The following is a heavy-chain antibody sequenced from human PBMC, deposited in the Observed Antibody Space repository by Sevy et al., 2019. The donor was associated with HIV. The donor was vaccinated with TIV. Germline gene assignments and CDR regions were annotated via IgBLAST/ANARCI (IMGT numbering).Heavy chain of an antibody. J-gene: IGHJ4*02. Sequence: APVKVSCKASGYTFTTYRITWVRQAPGQGLEWMGWISPHNGDTNYAQKDRGRVTMTTDTSTSTAYMELRSLRSDDTAVYYCARAFCSGGRCYSLAYWGQGTLVTVSS. V-gene: IGHV1-18*04. CDR2: ISPHNGDT. CDR3: ARAFCSGGRCYSLAY. D-gene: IGHD2-15*01. CDR1: GYTFTTYR.